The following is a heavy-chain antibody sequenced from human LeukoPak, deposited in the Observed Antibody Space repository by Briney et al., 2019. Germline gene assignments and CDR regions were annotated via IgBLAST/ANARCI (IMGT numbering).Heavy chain of an antibody. J-gene: IGHJ4*02. CDR1: GFTFSDYY. V-gene: IGHV3-11*04. Sequence: GGSLRLSCAASGFTFSDYYMSWIRQAPGKGLEWVSYISSSGSTIYYADSVKGRFTISRDNAKNSLYLQMNSLRAEDTAVYYCARDRDRMITFGGVIVIGGPGVYFDYWGQGTLVTVSS. D-gene: IGHD3-16*02. CDR2: ISSSGSTI. CDR3: ARDRDRMITFGGVIVIGGPGVYFDY.